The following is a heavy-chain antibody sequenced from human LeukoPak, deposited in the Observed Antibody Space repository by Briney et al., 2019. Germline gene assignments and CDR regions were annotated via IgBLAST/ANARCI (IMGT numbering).Heavy chain of an antibody. V-gene: IGHV3-30*18. CDR1: GFTFSSYG. CDR2: ISYDGSNK. D-gene: IGHD3-3*01. J-gene: IGHJ4*02. Sequence: PGRSLRLSCAASGFTFSSYGMHWVRQAPGKGLEWVAVISYDGSNKYYADSVKGQFTISRDNSKNTLYLQMNSLRAEDTAVYYCAKGPSPYYDFWSGYYTDYFDYWGQGTLVTVSS. CDR3: AKGPSPYYDFWSGYYTDYFDY.